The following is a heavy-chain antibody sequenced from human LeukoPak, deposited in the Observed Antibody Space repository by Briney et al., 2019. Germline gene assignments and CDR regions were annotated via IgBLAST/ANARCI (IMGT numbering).Heavy chain of an antibody. CDR1: GGSISSYY. J-gene: IGHJ4*02. D-gene: IGHD3-3*01. Sequence: PSETPSLTCTVSGGSISSYYGSWIRQPPGKGLEWIGYIYYSGSTNYNPSLKSRVTISVDTSKNPFSLKLSSVTAADTAVYYCARQGHANFWSGYYPYYFDYWGQGTLVTVSS. CDR2: IYYSGST. CDR3: ARQGHANFWSGYYPYYFDY. V-gene: IGHV4-59*08.